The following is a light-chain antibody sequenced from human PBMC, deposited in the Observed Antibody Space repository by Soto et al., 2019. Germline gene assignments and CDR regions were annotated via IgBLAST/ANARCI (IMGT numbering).Light chain of an antibody. CDR3: GTWDSSLSAVV. CDR1: SSNIGNNY. CDR2: DNN. J-gene: IGLJ2*01. V-gene: IGLV1-51*01. Sequence: QSVLTQPPSVSAAPGQKVTISCSGSSSNIGNNYVSWYQPLPGTAPKLLIYDNNKRPSGIPDRFSGSKSGTSATLGITGLQTGDEDDYYCGTWDSSLSAVVFGGGTQLTVL.